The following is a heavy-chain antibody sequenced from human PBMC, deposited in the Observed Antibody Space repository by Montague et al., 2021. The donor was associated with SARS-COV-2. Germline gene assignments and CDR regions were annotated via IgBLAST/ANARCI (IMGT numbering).Heavy chain of an antibody. CDR2: TNYRSKWTS. Sequence: CAISGDSVWSNTAAWHWIRQSPSGGLEWLGRTNYRSKWTSDYATSVEGRISIDPDASKSQFFLHLRSVTPEDTGVYYCVRDTGSAQAGFDAWGQGTLVTVSS. CDR3: VRDTGSAQAGFDA. V-gene: IGHV6-1*01. CDR1: GDSVWSNTAA. J-gene: IGHJ4*02. D-gene: IGHD4-17*01.